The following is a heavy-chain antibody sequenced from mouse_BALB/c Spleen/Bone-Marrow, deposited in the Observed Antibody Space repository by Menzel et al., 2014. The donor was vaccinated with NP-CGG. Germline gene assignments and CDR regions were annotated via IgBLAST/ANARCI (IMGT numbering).Heavy chain of an antibody. V-gene: IGHV5-12*01. CDR1: SFTFCDYY. CDR2: ISNGEGST. CDR3: ARESYAEALDY. J-gene: IGHJ4*01. Sequence: VLLPESEAGLVQSGGSLTRSCAPYSFTFCDYYMFWVRQTPDKRLAWVAYISNGEGSTYYPDTVKGRFTISRDNAKNTLYLQMSRLKSEDTAMYYFARESYAEALDYWSPRPSATLPS. D-gene: IGHD1-1*01.